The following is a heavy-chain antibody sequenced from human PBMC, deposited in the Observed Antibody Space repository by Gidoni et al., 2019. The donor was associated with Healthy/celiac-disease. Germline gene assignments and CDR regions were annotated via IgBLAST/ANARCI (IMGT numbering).Heavy chain of an antibody. V-gene: IGHV1-69*01. D-gene: IGHD5-18*01. CDR2: IIPIFGTA. J-gene: IGHJ4*02. CDR3: ARDSGGYSYGL. Sequence: QVQLVQSGPALTKRGSSLQFPCHASVVTFSGYAISWVRQAPGQGLEWMGGIIPIFGTANYAQKFQGRVTITADESTSTAYMELSSLRSEDTAVYYCARDSGGYSYGLWGQGTLVTVSS. CDR1: VVTFSGYA.